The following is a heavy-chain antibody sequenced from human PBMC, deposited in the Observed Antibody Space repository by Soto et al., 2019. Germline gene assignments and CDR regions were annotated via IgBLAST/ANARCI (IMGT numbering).Heavy chain of an antibody. CDR1: GGSMSSPNW. CDR3: ATGSPYYYGSGGMWDS. Sequence: QVRLQESGPGLVKPSGTLSLTCLVSGGSMSSPNWWTWVRQAPVKGLEWIAQIHHSGATNYSPSHMRRAVISIDKSNNQFSLQLTSVTAADTAVYYCATGSPYYYGSGGMWDSWGRGALVTVSS. CDR2: IHHSGAT. V-gene: IGHV4-4*02. J-gene: IGHJ4*02. D-gene: IGHD3-10*01.